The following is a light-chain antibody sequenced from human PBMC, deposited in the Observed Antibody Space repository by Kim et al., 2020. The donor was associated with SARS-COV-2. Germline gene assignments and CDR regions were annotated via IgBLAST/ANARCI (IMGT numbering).Light chain of an antibody. V-gene: IGLV3-25*03. CDR3: QSADSSGTYHVV. CDR1: ALPKQY. CDR2: KDS. Sequence: PGQTARITGSGDALPKQYAYWYQQKPGQAPVLVIYKDSERPSGIPERFSGSSSGTTVTLTISGVQAEDEADYYCQSADSSGTYHVVFGGGTQLTVL. J-gene: IGLJ2*01.